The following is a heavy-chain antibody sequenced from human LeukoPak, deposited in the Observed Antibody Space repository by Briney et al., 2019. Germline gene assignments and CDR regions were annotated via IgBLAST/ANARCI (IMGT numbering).Heavy chain of an antibody. CDR2: INPNSGGT. V-gene: IGHV1-2*02. J-gene: IGHJ3*02. CDR1: GYTFTGYY. D-gene: IGHD1-26*01. Sequence: ASVKVSCKASGYTFTGYYMHWVRQAPGQGLEWMGWINPNSGGTNYAQKFQGRVTMTRDTSISTAYMELSRLRSDDTAVYYCARERGGVLSGSYDIWGQGTMVTVSS. CDR3: ARERGGVLSGSYDI.